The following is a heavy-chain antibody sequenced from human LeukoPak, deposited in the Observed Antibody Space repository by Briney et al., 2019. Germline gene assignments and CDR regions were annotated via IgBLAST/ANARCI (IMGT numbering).Heavy chain of an antibody. CDR1: GYTFTSYG. V-gene: IGHV1-18*01. D-gene: IGHD3-22*01. CDR3: PRESANYYDSSGYYYGDNWFDP. Sequence: EASVKVSCKASGYTFTSYGISWVRQAPGQGLEWMGWISAYNGNTNYAQKLQGRATMTTDTSTSTAYMELRSLRSDDTAVYYCPRESANYYDSSGYYYGDNWFDPWGQGTLVTVSS. J-gene: IGHJ5*02. CDR2: ISAYNGNT.